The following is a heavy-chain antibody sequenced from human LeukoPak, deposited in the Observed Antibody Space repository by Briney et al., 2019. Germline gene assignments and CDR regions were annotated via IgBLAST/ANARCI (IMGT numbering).Heavy chain of an antibody. V-gene: IGHV3-33*01. J-gene: IGHJ4*02. CDR2: IWYDGSNK. CDR3: AREYDFWSSAGFDY. CDR1: GFTFSSYG. D-gene: IGHD3-3*01. Sequence: PGGSLRLSCAASGFTFSSYGMHWVRQAPGKGLEWVAVIWYDGSNKYYADSVKGRFTISRDNSKNTLYLQMNSLRAEDTAVYYCAREYDFWSSAGFDYWGQGTLVTVSS.